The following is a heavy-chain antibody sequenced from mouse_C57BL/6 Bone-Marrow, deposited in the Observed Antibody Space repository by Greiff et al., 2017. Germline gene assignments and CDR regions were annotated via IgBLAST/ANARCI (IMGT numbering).Heavy chain of an antibody. CDR2: IYPGDGDT. V-gene: IGHV1-82*01. D-gene: IGHD1-1*01. CDR3: ARRGVVAGYFDY. Sequence: QVQLKESGPELVKPGASVKISCKASGYAFSSSWMNWVKQRPGKGLEWIGRIYPGDGDTNYNGKFKGKATLTADKSSSTAYMQLSSLTSEDSAVYFCARRGVVAGYFDYWGQGTTLTVSS. CDR1: GYAFSSSW. J-gene: IGHJ2*01.